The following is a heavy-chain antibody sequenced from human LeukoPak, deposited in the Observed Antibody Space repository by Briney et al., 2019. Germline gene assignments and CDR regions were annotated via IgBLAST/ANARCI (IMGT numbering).Heavy chain of an antibody. CDR3: ARDSSGRWLQWNDAFDI. V-gene: IGHV1-18*01. CDR2: ISAYNGNT. Sequence: GASVKVSCKASGYTFTSYGISWVRQAPGQGLEWMGWISAYNGNTNYAQKLQGRVTMTTDTSTSTAYMELRSLRSDDTAVYYCARDSSGRWLQWNDAFDIWGQGTMVTVSS. CDR1: GYTFTSYG. D-gene: IGHD5-24*01. J-gene: IGHJ3*02.